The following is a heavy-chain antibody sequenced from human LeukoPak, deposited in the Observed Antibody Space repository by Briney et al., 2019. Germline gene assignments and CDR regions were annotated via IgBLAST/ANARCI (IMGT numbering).Heavy chain of an antibody. D-gene: IGHD6-13*01. CDR1: GFTFSDYY. CDR2: ISSSGNTT. V-gene: IGHV3-11*04. Sequence: GGSLRLSCAASGFTFSDYYMSWIRQAPGKGLECVSYISSSGNTTYHADSVKGRFTISRDNAKNSLYLQMSSLRAEDTAVYYCARDSSSWDEGYYYYYMDVWGKGTTVTVSS. J-gene: IGHJ6*03. CDR3: ARDSSSWDEGYYYYYMDV.